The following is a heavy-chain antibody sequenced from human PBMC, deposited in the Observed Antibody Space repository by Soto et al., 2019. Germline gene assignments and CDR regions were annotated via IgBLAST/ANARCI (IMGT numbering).Heavy chain of an antibody. CDR1: GFAFSSYA. J-gene: IGHJ6*02. V-gene: IGHV3-23*01. D-gene: IGHD6-19*01. CDR2: ISGSGGST. CDR3: AKDLAVSRYGMDV. Sequence: GGSLRLSCAASGFAFSSYAMSWVRQAPGKGLEWVSAISGSGGSTYYADSVKGRFTISRDNSKNTLYLQMNSLRAEDTAVYYCAKDLAVSRYGMDVWGQGTTVTVSS.